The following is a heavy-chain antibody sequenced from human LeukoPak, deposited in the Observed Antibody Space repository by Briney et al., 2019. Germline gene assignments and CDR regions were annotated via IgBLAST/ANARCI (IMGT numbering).Heavy chain of an antibody. D-gene: IGHD3-22*01. Sequence: SETLSLTCTVSGGSICSYYWSWIRQPAGKGLEWIGRIYTSGSTNYNPSLKSRVTISEDTSKNQFSLKLSSVTAADTAVYYCVRLVDSSGYYYPFDYWGQGTLVTVAS. J-gene: IGHJ4*02. CDR2: IYTSGST. CDR1: GGSICSYY. CDR3: VRLVDSSGYYYPFDY. V-gene: IGHV4-4*07.